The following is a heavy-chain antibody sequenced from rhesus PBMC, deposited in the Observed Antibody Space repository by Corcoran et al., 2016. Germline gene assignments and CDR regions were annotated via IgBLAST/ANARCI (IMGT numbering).Heavy chain of an antibody. Sequence: QVQLVQSGAEIKQPGASVKLSCKASGHTVTSYDMHWVRQAPGQDLEWIGLISPYNDNKGYAQNFQGRVTITTDTSTSTGYMELSSLRSEDTAVYYCTRGWNYFDYWGQGVLVTVSS. V-gene: IGHV1-180*01. CDR2: ISPYNDNK. CDR1: GHTVTSYD. CDR3: TRGWNYFDY. J-gene: IGHJ4*01. D-gene: IGHD1-1*01.